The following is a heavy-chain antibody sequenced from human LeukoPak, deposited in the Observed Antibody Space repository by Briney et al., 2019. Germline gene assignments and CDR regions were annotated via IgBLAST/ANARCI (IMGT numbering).Heavy chain of an antibody. Sequence: ASVKVSCKASGYTFTGYYMHWVRQAPGQGLEWMGIINPSGGSTSYAQKFQGRVTMTRDTSTSTVYMELSSLRSEDTAVYYCARGREWLFDLDYYGMDVWGQGTTVTVSS. CDR3: ARGREWLFDLDYYGMDV. V-gene: IGHV1-46*01. CDR1: GYTFTGYY. CDR2: INPSGGST. D-gene: IGHD5-12*01. J-gene: IGHJ6*02.